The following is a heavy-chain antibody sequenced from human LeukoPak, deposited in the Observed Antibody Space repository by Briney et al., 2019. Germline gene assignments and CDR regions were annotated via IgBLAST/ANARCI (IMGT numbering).Heavy chain of an antibody. CDR1: GGSLNGHY. V-gene: IGHV4-34*01. D-gene: IGHD3-3*01. Sequence: PSETLSLTCAVYGGSLNGHYWRWLRQPPGKGREWIGEGSESGGTKFNPSLKSRVTISADTSKNQFSLKLNSVTAADTAVYYCAKNGQSGFSFDPWGQGTLVTVSS. J-gene: IGHJ5*02. CDR3: AKNGQSGFSFDP. CDR2: GSESGGT.